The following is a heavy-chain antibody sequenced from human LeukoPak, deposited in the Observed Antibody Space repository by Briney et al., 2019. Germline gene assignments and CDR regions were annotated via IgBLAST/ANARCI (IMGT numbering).Heavy chain of an antibody. CDR1: GFTSSSYA. Sequence: GGSLRLSCAASGFTSSSYAMHWVRQAPGKGLEWVSFIRYDGSIKYYADSVEGRFTISRDNSKNTLYLQMNSLRAEDTAVYYCAKGIAVAGTELADWGQGTLVTVSS. V-gene: IGHV3-30*02. CDR2: IRYDGSIK. D-gene: IGHD6-19*01. J-gene: IGHJ4*02. CDR3: AKGIAVAGTELAD.